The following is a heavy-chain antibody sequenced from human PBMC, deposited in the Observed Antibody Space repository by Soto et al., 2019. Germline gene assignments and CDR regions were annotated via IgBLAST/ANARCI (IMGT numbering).Heavy chain of an antibody. CDR1: GFPFSSYG. D-gene: IGHD2-2*01. V-gene: IGHV3-33*01. CDR3: ARCPSSISCYGFRADV. CDR2: IRHGDEDT. J-gene: IGHJ6*04. Sequence: SGGSLSLSCTASGFPFSSYGMHWVRQAPGKGLEWVSVIRHGDEDTKHADSVKGRFTISRDHSKNTLYLQMNSLRAEDTAVYYCARCPSSISCYGFRADVWGKGTTVTVSS.